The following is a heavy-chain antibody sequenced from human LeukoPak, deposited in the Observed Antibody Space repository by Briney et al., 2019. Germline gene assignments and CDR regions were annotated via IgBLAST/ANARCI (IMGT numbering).Heavy chain of an antibody. CDR1: GFTVSSNF. D-gene: IGHD2-8*01. CDR3: ARGSRNVYFDY. J-gene: IGHJ4*02. Sequence: GSLRLSRAASGFTVSSNFMSWVRQAPGKGLEWVSVIYSGGSTYYADSVKGRFTISGDNSKNTLYLQMNSLRPEDTAVYYCARGSRNVYFDYWGQGTLVTVSS. V-gene: IGHV3-66*02. CDR2: IYSGGST.